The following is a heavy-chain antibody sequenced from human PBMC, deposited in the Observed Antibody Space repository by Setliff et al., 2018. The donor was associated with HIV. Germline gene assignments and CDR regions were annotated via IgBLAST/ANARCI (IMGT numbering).Heavy chain of an antibody. V-gene: IGHV1-18*01. CDR3: ARFSYGSVWPETDY. D-gene: IGHD6-25*01. CDR1: GYTFTSYG. CDR2: ISAYNGNT. J-gene: IGHJ4*02. Sequence: GASVKVSCKASGYTFTSYGISWVRQAPGQGLEWMGWISAYNGNTNYAQRLQGRVTMTTDTSTSRAYMELRSLSSDDPAVYYCARFSYGSVWPETDYWGQGTLVTVSS.